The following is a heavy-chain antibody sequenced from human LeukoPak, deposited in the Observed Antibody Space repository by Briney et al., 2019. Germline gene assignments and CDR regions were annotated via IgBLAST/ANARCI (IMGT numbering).Heavy chain of an antibody. Sequence: GGSLRLSCAASGFTFSSYAMSWVRQAPGKGLEWVSAISGSGGSTYYADSVKGRFTISRDNSKNTLYLQMNSLRAEDTAVYYCARVIASRYYDSSGYYDYWGQGTLVTVSS. CDR2: ISGSGGST. CDR1: GFTFSSYA. CDR3: ARVIASRYYDSSGYYDY. D-gene: IGHD3-22*01. V-gene: IGHV3-23*01. J-gene: IGHJ4*02.